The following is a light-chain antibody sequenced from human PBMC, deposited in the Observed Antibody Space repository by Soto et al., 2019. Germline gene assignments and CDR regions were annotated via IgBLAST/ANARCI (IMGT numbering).Light chain of an antibody. J-gene: IGKJ1*01. V-gene: IGKV1-17*01. Sequence: DIQMPQSPSSLSASVGARSTITGRASQGIRNDLAWYQQKPGKAPKRLIYAASSLPSGVPSRFSGSGSGTEFTLTISSLQPEDFATYYCLQHNNYPRTFGKGTKVDIK. CDR2: AAS. CDR1: QGIRND. CDR3: LQHNNYPRT.